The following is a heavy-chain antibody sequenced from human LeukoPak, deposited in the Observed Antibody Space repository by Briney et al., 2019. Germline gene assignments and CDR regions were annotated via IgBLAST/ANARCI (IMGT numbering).Heavy chain of an antibody. CDR1: GFTFSSYT. Sequence: PGGSLRLSCAASGFTFSSYTMNWVRQAPGKGLEWVSSISSTTGYIYYADSMKGRFTISRDNAKNSLYLQMNSLRAEDTAVYYCAREMETGLYYFDYWGQGTLVTVSS. CDR3: AREMETGLYYFDY. V-gene: IGHV3-21*01. D-gene: IGHD2-21*02. CDR2: ISSTTGYI. J-gene: IGHJ4*02.